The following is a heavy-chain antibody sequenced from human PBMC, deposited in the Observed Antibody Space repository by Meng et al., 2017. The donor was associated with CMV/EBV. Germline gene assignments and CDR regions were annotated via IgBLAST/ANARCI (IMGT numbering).Heavy chain of an antibody. Sequence: SETLSLTCTVSGGSISSSSYYWAWIRQPPGKGLEWIGSIYYSGSTYYNPSLKSRVTISVDTSKNQFSLKLSSVTAADTAVYYCARENYDFWSGYSSHNWFDPWGQGTLVTVSS. V-gene: IGHV4-39*07. CDR3: ARENYDFWSGYSSHNWFDP. CDR1: GGSISSSSYY. D-gene: IGHD3-3*01. J-gene: IGHJ5*02. CDR2: IYYSGST.